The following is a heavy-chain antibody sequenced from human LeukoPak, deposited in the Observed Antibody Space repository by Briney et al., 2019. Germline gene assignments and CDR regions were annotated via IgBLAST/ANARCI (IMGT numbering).Heavy chain of an antibody. D-gene: IGHD2-21*02. J-gene: IGHJ4*02. V-gene: IGHV3-23*01. CDR2: ISGSGGST. CDR1: GFTFSSYA. Sequence: GGSLRLSCAASGFTFSSYAMSWVRQAPGKGLEWVSAISGSGGSTYYADSVEGRFTISRDNSKNTLYLQMNSLRAEDTAVYYCAKQIVVVTAELDYWGQGTLVTVSS. CDR3: AKQIVVVTAELDY.